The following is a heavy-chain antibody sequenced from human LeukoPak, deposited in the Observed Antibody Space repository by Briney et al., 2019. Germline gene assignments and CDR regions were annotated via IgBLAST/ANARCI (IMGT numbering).Heavy chain of an antibody. J-gene: IGHJ4*02. D-gene: IGHD4-23*01. Sequence: PGGSLRLSCAVSGFSVTNVWMHWVRQAPGKGLEWVGFIRSQAYGGTTQYAASVKGIFTISRDDSKSIAYLQMNSLKTEDTAVYYCTRGMATVVTPYFWGQGTLVTVAS. V-gene: IGHV3-49*04. CDR3: TRGMATVVTPYF. CDR1: GFSVTNVW. CDR2: IRSQAYGGTT.